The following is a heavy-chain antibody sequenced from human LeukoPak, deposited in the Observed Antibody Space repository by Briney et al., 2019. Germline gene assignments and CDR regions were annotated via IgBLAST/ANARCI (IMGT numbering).Heavy chain of an antibody. J-gene: IGHJ4*02. CDR3: AKDQSSSWPTPFDY. D-gene: IGHD6-13*01. CDR2: ISSNGATT. Sequence: PGGSLRLSCSASGFTFSSYAMHWVRQAPGKGLEYVSAISSNGATTYYADSVKGRFTISRDNSKNTLYLQMNSLRAEDTAVYYCAKDQSSSWPTPFDYWGQGTLVTVSS. V-gene: IGHV3-64*04. CDR1: GFTFSSYA.